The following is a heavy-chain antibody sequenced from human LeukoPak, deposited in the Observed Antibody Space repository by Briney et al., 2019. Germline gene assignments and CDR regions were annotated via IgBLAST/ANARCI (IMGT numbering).Heavy chain of an antibody. J-gene: IGHJ5*02. Sequence: GGPLRLSCAASGFTFSSYAMSWVRQAPGKGLEWVSAISGSGGSTYYADSVKGRFTISRDNSKNTLYLQMNSLRAEDTAVYYCAKVGYTWIQLSNWFDPWGQGTLVTVSS. CDR2: ISGSGGST. CDR1: GFTFSSYA. V-gene: IGHV3-23*01. CDR3: AKVGYTWIQLSNWFDP. D-gene: IGHD5-18*01.